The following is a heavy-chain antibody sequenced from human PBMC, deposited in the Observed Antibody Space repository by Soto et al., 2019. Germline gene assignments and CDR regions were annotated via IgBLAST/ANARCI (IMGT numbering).Heavy chain of an antibody. CDR1: GFTFGSYW. CDR2: IKMDASEK. CDR3: ARDPGYGSGASVNHYLEY. D-gene: IGHD3-10*01. V-gene: IGHV3-7*01. J-gene: IGHJ4*01. Sequence: EVQLVESGGGLVQPGGSLRLSCAASGFTFGSYWMSWVRQAPGKGLEWLATIKMDASEKKYVDSVKGRFTMSRDNAKNSLYLQMDSLIAEDTDVYYCARDPGYGSGASVNHYLEYRGHGTLVSVSS.